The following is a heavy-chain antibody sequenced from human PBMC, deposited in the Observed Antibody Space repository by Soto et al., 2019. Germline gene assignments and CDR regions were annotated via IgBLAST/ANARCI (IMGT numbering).Heavy chain of an antibody. V-gene: IGHV5-10-1*01. CDR1: GYSFTSYW. CDR3: ASSPRGYCSSTSCRELSNYYGMDV. Sequence: PGESLKISCKGSGYSFTSYWISWVRQMPGKGLEWMGRIDPSDSYTNYSPSFQGHVTISADKSISTAYLQWSSLKASDTAMYYCASSPRGYCSSTSCRELSNYYGMDVWGQGTTVTVSS. CDR2: IDPSDSYT. D-gene: IGHD2-2*01. J-gene: IGHJ6*02.